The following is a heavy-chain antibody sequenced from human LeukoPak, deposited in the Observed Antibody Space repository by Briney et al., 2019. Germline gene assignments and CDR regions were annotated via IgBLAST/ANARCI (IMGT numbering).Heavy chain of an antibody. V-gene: IGHV4-34*01. CDR2: ISHSGTT. J-gene: IGHJ4*02. CDR3: ARARGRLAAASTGFDS. CDR1: GESLHGYH. Sequence: PSEALFLTCAVYGESLHGYHWSWVRQPPGRGLEWIGEISHSGTTTYKPSLKSRVIISVDTAKNQFSLKMTSVTAADTAIIYCARARGRLAAASTGFDSWGQGTLVTVSS. D-gene: IGHD6-13*01.